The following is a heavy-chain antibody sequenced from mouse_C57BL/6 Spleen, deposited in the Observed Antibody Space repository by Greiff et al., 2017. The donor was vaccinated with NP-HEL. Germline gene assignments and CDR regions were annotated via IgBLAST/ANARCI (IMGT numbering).Heavy chain of an antibody. Sequence: QVQLQQPGAELVKPGASVKMSCKASGYTFTSYWITWVKQRPGQGLEWIGDIYPGSGSTNYNEKFKSKATLTVDTSSSTAYMQLSSLTSEDSAVYYCARWGDSRPWFAYWGQGTLVTVSA. CDR1: GYTFTSYW. V-gene: IGHV1-55*01. CDR3: ARWGDSRPWFAY. J-gene: IGHJ3*01. CDR2: IYPGSGST. D-gene: IGHD3-2*01.